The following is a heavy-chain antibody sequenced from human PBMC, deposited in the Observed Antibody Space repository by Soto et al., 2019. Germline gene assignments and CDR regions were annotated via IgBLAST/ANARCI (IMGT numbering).Heavy chain of an antibody. V-gene: IGHV3-30-3*01. CDR1: GFTFSSYA. CDR3: ARDRHNSY. CDR2: ISYDGSNK. J-gene: IGHJ4*02. D-gene: IGHD2-21*01. Sequence: GGSLRLSCAASGFTFSSYAMHWVRQAPGKGLEWVAVISYDGSNKYYADSVKGRFTISRDNSKNTLYRQMNSLRAEDTAVYYCARDRHNSYWGPGTLVTVS.